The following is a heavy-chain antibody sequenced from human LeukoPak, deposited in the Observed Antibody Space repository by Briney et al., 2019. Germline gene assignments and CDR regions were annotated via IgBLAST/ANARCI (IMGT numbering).Heavy chain of an antibody. CDR1: GFTLRSYW. V-gene: IGHV3-74*01. Sequence: PGGPVSLFCAACGFTLRSYWMQGLRQAPGEARVGGSRLIPDGSSTTSADSVKGRFTISREIAKNTLYLQIGSLRADDTAVYYCTRMSREAPGLPDLWGQGTLVTVSS. J-gene: IGHJ5*02. CDR2: LIPDGSST. D-gene: IGHD5-24*01. CDR3: TRMSREAPGLPDL.